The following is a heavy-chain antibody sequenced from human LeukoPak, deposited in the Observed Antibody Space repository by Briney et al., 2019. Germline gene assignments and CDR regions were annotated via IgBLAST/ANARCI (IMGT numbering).Heavy chain of an antibody. CDR3: AKGKWELDY. Sequence: GGSLRVSCAASGFTFRRYGMSWVRQAPGKGLEWVSAISGSGGSTYYADSVKGRFTISRDNSKNTLYLQMNSLRAEDTAVYYCAKGKWELDYWGQGTLVTVSS. D-gene: IGHD1-26*01. V-gene: IGHV3-23*01. CDR2: ISGSGGST. CDR1: GFTFRRYG. J-gene: IGHJ4*02.